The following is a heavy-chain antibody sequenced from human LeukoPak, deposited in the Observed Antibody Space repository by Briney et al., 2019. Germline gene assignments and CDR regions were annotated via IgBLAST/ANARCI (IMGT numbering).Heavy chain of an antibody. CDR3: ARDYYDRLWYFDL. V-gene: IGHV4-59*08. Sequence: SETLSLTCTVSGGSISSYYWSWIRQPPGKGLEWIGYIYYSGSTNYNPSLKSRVTISVDTSKNQFSLRLNSVTAADTAVYYCARDYYDRLWYFDLWGRGTLVTVSS. D-gene: IGHD3-22*01. CDR2: IYYSGST. CDR1: GGSISSYY. J-gene: IGHJ2*01.